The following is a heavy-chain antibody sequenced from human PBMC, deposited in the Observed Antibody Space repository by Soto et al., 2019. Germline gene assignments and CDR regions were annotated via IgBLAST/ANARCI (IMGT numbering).Heavy chain of an antibody. Sequence: AGGSLRLSCAASGFTLRTYTMNWVRQAPGKGLEWVSSISISSSDRYCADSVRGRFTISRDNAKNALYLQMNSLRADDTAVYFCVRGMNPLFGGQGTLVTVSS. CDR1: GFTLRTYT. J-gene: IGHJ4*01. V-gene: IGHV3-21*06. CDR2: ISISSSDR. CDR3: VRGMNPLF.